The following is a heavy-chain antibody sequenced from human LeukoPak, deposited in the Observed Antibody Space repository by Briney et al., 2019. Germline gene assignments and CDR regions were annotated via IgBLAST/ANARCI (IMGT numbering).Heavy chain of an antibody. CDR1: GYTFTSYG. CDR2: ISAYNGNT. V-gene: IGHV1-18*01. D-gene: IGHD3-10*01. J-gene: IGHJ3*02. CDR3: ARGGSGITWKAFDI. Sequence: GASVKVSCKASGYTFTSYGISWVRQAPGQGLEWMGWISAYNGNTNYAQKLQGRVTITRNTSISTAYMELSSLRSEDTAVYYCARGGSGITWKAFDIWGQGTMVTVSS.